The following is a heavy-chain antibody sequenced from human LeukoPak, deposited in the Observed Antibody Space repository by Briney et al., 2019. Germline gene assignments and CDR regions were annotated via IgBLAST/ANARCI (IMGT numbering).Heavy chain of an antibody. Sequence: SETLSLTCTVSGDSVTSYYWSWIRQTPGKGLEWIGYISYNGRTDYGPSLKSRVTMSLDTSKNQFSLKLSSVTAADTAVYYCARTRYYYNSRSYGAPYYFDYWGQGTLVTVSS. J-gene: IGHJ4*02. CDR1: GDSVTSYY. V-gene: IGHV4-59*04. CDR3: ARTRYYYNSRSYGAPYYFDY. D-gene: IGHD3-10*01. CDR2: ISYNGRT.